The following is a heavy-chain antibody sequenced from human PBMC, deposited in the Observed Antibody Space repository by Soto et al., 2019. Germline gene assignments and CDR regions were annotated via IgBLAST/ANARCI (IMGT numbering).Heavy chain of an antibody. CDR1: GFTFSSYA. D-gene: IGHD5-18*01. V-gene: IGHV3-23*01. CDR2: ISGSGANT. Sequence: GWSLRLSCAASGFTFSSYAMSLVRQAPGKGLEWVSAISGSGANTYYADSVRGRFTISRDNPKNTLYLQMNSLRAEDSAMYYCVRERSGYSYADSWGEGTLVTVSS. J-gene: IGHJ4*02. CDR3: VRERSGYSYADS.